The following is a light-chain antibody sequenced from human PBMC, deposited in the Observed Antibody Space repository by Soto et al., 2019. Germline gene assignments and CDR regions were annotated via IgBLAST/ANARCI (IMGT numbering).Light chain of an antibody. J-gene: IGLJ2*01. CDR2: HVT. V-gene: IGLV2-14*01. Sequence: QSALTQPASVSGSPGQSITISCTGTSSEVGGYNYVSWYQQHPGKAPKLIIYHVTNRPSGVSNRFSGSKSGNTASLTISGLQVEDGADYYCSSYRSTKTGIFGGGTTLTVL. CDR1: SSEVGGYNY. CDR3: SSYRSTKTGI.